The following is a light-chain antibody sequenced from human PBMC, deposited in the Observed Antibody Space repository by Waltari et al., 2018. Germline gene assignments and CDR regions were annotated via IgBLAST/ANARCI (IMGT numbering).Light chain of an antibody. J-gene: IGKJ1*01. Sequence: EIVLTQSPGTLSLSLGERATVSCRASQRVSRALAWYQQKPGQAPRPLIYGASTRATGIPDRFSGSGSGTDFSLTISRLEPEDFAVYYCQHYLRLPVTFGQGTTVEI. V-gene: IGKV3-20*01. CDR3: QHYLRLPVT. CDR2: GAS. CDR1: QRVSRA.